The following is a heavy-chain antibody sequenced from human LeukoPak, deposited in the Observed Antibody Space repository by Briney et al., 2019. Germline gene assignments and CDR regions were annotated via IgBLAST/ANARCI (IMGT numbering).Heavy chain of an antibody. CDR3: AKEYRTYGDSHDAFDI. CDR2: ISYDGSNK. J-gene: IGHJ3*02. V-gene: IGHV3-30*18. Sequence: PGGSLRLSCAASGFTFSSYGMHWVRQAPCKGLEWVAVISYDGSNKYYADSVKGRFTISRDNSKNTLYLQMNSLRAEDTAVYYCAKEYRTYGDSHDAFDIWGQGTMVTVSS. D-gene: IGHD4-17*01. CDR1: GFTFSSYG.